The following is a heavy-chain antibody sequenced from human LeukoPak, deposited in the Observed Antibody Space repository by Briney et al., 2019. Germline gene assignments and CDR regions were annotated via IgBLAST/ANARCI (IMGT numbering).Heavy chain of an antibody. CDR3: AKDLAMIVVVILDY. CDR1: GFTFSSYA. CDR2: IGGSGVTT. Sequence: GGSLRLSCAASGFTFSSYAMSWVRQAPGKGLEWVSAIGGSGVTTHYAGSVEGRFSISRDNSKNTLYLQMNSLRAEDTAVYYCAKDLAMIVVVILDYWGQGTLVTVSS. V-gene: IGHV3-23*01. J-gene: IGHJ4*02. D-gene: IGHD3-22*01.